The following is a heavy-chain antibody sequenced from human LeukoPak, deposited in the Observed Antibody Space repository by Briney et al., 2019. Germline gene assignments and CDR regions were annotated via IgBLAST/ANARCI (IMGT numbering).Heavy chain of an antibody. CDR3: AKDHFEAYYDYVWGSYRYAPPDY. V-gene: IGHV3-30*02. CDR1: GFTFSSYG. J-gene: IGHJ4*02. Sequence: GGSLRLSCAASGFTFSSYGMHWVRQAPGKGLEWVAFIRYDGSNKYYADSVKGRFTISRDNSKNTLYLQMNSLRAEDTAVYYCAKDHFEAYYDYVWGSYRYAPPDYWGQGTLVTVSS. D-gene: IGHD3-16*02. CDR2: IRYDGSNK.